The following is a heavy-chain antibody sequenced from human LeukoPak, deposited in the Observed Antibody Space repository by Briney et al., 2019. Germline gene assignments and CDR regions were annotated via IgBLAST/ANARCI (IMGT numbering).Heavy chain of an antibody. CDR3: AREKYSSGWYAY. CDR2: IYYSGCN. D-gene: IGHD6-19*01. J-gene: IGHJ4*02. V-gene: IGHV4-34*04. CDR1: GGSFSGYY. Sequence: SEPLSLTCAVYGGSFSGYYWGWIRQPPGKGLEWIGSIYYSGCNYNNPSVKKRATISVDPTKNQFSLKLSSVTAADTAVYYCAREKYSSGWYAYWGQGTLVTVSS.